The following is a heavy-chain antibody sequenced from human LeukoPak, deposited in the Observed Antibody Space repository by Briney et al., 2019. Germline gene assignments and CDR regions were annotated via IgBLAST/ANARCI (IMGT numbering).Heavy chain of an antibody. CDR2: ISGSGGST. D-gene: IGHD3-22*01. CDR3: ETYYYDSSGYYYQDY. Sequence: PGGSLRLSCAASGFTFSSYAMSWVRQAPGKGLEWVSAISGSGGSTYYADSVKGRFTISRDNSKNTLYLQMNSLRAEDTAVYYCETYYYDSSGYYYQDYWGQGTLVTVSS. CDR1: GFTFSSYA. J-gene: IGHJ4*02. V-gene: IGHV3-23*01.